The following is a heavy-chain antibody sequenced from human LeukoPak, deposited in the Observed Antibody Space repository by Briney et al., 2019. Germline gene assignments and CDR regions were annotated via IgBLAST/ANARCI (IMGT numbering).Heavy chain of an antibody. J-gene: IGHJ5*02. CDR1: GYSISSGCY. CDR2: IYHSGST. V-gene: IGHV4-38-2*02. CDR3: AREGFGELYGNWFDP. Sequence: SETLSLTCAVSGYSISSGCYWGWIRQPPGKGLEWIGSIYHSGSTYYNPSLKSRVTISVDTSKNQFSLKLSSVTAADTAVYYCAREGFGELYGNWFDPWGQGTLVTVSS. D-gene: IGHD3-10*01.